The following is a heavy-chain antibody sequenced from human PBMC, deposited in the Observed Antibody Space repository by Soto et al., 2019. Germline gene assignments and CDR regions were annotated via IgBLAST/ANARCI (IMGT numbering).Heavy chain of an antibody. D-gene: IGHD6-13*01. CDR2: IYYSGST. Sequence: QLQLQESGPGLVKPSETLSLTCTVSGGSISSSSYYWGWIRQPPGKGLEWIGSIYYSGSTYYNPSIKXRXTXSXYTSKNQFSLKLSSVTAADTAVYYCASRGSSSWYGYWGQGTLVTVSS. J-gene: IGHJ4*02. V-gene: IGHV4-39*01. CDR1: GGSISSSSYY. CDR3: ASRGSSSWYGY.